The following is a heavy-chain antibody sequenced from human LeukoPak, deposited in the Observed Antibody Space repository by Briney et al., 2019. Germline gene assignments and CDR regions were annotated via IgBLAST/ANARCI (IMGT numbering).Heavy chain of an antibody. CDR2: IWYDGSNK. CDR1: GFTFSSYG. V-gene: IGHV3-33*06. Sequence: GGSLRLSCAASGFTFSSYGMYWVRQAPGKGLEWVAVIWYDGSNKYYADSVKGRFTISRDNSKNTLYLQMNSLRAEDTAVYYCAKEPWNYPRYYFDYWGQGTLVTVSS. CDR3: AKEPWNYPRYYFDY. D-gene: IGHD1-7*01. J-gene: IGHJ4*02.